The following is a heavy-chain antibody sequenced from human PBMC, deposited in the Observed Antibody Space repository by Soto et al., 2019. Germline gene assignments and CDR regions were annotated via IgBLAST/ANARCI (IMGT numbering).Heavy chain of an antibody. CDR2: ISWNSGSI. Sequence: GGSLRLSCAASGFTFDDYAMHWVRQAPGKGLEWVSGISWNSGSIGYADSVKGRFTISRDNAKNSLYLQMSSLRAEDTALYYCAKQGPTEYYYGSGRFDYWGQGTLVTVSS. CDR1: GFTFDDYA. V-gene: IGHV3-9*01. CDR3: AKQGPTEYYYGSGRFDY. D-gene: IGHD3-10*01. J-gene: IGHJ4*02.